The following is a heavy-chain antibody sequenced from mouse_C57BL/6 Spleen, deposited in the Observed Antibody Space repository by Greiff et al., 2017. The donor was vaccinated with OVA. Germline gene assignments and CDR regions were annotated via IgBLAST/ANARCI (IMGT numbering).Heavy chain of an antibody. CDR1: GYTFTGYW. CDR2: ILPGSGST. D-gene: IGHD2-1*01. V-gene: IGHV1-9*01. J-gene: IGHJ3*01. CDR3: AREDDYGMAY. Sequence: QVQLQQSGAELMKPGASVKLSCKATGYTFTGYWIEWVKQRPGHGLEWIGEILPGSGSTNYTAKFKGKATFTAATSSNPAYMQLSSLTTEDSAIYYCAREDDYGMAYWGQGTLVTVSA.